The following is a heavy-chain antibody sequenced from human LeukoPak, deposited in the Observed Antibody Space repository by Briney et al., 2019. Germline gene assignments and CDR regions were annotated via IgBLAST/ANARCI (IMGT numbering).Heavy chain of an antibody. CDR1: GFTFSSYG. CDR3: AKGSVDVNWFDP. V-gene: IGHV3-30*18. Sequence: GGSLRLSCAASGFTFSSYGMHWVRQAPGKGLEWVAVISYDGSNKYYADSVKGRFTISRDNSKNTLYLQMNSLRAEDTAVYYCAKGSVDVNWFDPWGQGTLVTVSS. J-gene: IGHJ5*02. CDR2: ISYDGSNK.